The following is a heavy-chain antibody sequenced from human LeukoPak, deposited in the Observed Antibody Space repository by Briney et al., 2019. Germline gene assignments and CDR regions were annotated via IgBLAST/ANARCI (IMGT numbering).Heavy chain of an antibody. CDR1: GGSISSYY. D-gene: IGHD2-2*01. CDR3: ARLKCISTTCPSRYVMDV. Sequence: SKTLSLTCRVSGGSISSYYWSWIRQPPGKGLEYIGYIYYSGSTNYNPSLKSRVTISVDTSKDQFSLNLTSVTAADTAVYYCARLKCISTTCPSRYVMDVWGQGTTVTVSS. V-gene: IGHV4-59*01. CDR2: IYYSGST. J-gene: IGHJ6*02.